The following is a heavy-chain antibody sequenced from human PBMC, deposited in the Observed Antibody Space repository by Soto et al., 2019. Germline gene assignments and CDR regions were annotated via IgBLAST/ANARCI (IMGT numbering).Heavy chain of an antibody. D-gene: IGHD3-10*01. V-gene: IGHV4-61*01. Sequence: SETLSLTCTVSGDALSIGSYYLTWIRQPPGKGLEWIGYIYYSGSTNYNPSLMSRVTISIYTSKNQFSLNLSSVTAADTAVYFCARVGTTGSGSYYFERSNSAYYVDVSGQGITVTVSS. J-gene: IGHJ6*02. CDR1: GDALSIGSYY. CDR3: ARVGTTGSGSYYFERSNSAYYVDV. CDR2: IYYSGST.